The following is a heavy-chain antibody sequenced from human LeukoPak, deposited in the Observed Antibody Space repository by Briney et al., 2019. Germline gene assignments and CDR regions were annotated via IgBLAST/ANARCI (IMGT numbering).Heavy chain of an antibody. CDR1: GFTFSSYA. D-gene: IGHD3-10*01. CDR3: AKTSAGIRGGYFDY. J-gene: IGHJ4*02. Sequence: GGSLRLSCAASGFTFSSYAMNWVRQVPGKGLEWFSAISGSGGNTYYADSVKGRFTISRDNSKNTLFLQMSSLRAEDTAVYYCAKTSAGIRGGYFDYWGQGTLVTVSS. CDR2: ISGSGGNT. V-gene: IGHV3-23*01.